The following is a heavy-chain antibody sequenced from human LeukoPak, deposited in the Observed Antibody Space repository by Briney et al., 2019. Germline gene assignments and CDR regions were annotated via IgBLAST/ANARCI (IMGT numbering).Heavy chain of an antibody. Sequence: PGGSLRLSCAASGFTFSSYAMSWVRQAPGKGLEWVSAISGSGGSTYYADSVKGRFTISRDNAKNSLYLQMNSLRAEDTAVYYCAREGVENVAVLDYWGQGTLVTVSS. J-gene: IGHJ4*02. V-gene: IGHV3-23*01. CDR2: ISGSGGST. CDR3: AREGVENVAVLDY. CDR1: GFTFSSYA. D-gene: IGHD1-1*01.